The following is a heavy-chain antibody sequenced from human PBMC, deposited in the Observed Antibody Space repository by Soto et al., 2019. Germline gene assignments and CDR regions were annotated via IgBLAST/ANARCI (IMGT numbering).Heavy chain of an antibody. D-gene: IGHD3-22*01. J-gene: IGHJ1*01. CDR1: GFTFSSYA. CDR2: ISYDGSNK. CDR3: AREADYYDSSGYFSPEYFQH. V-gene: IGHV3-30-3*01. Sequence: GSLRLSCAASGFTFSSYAMHWVRQAPGKGLEWVAVISYDGSNKYYADSVKGRFTISRDNSKNTLYLQMNSLRAEDTAVYYCAREADYYDSSGYFSPEYFQHWGQGTLVTVSS.